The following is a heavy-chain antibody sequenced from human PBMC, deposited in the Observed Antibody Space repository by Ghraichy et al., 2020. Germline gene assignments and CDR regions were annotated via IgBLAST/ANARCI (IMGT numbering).Heavy chain of an antibody. Sequence: SETLSLTCTVSGGSISSSSYYWGWIRQPPGKGLEWIGSIYYSGSTYYNPSLKSRVTISVDTSKNQFSLKLSSVTAADTAVYYCALDGVIAARPLSFWGQGTLVTVSS. CDR3: ALDGVIAARPLSF. CDR2: IYYSGST. V-gene: IGHV4-39*01. J-gene: IGHJ4*02. CDR1: GGSISSSSYY. D-gene: IGHD6-6*01.